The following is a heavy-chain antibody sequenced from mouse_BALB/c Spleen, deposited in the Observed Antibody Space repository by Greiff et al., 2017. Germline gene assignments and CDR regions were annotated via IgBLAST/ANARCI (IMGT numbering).Heavy chain of an antibody. CDR2: ISSGSSTI. CDR3: AREIDGYFAMDY. J-gene: IGHJ4*01. D-gene: IGHD2-3*01. Sequence: EVHLVESGGGLVQPGGSRKLSCAASGFTFSSFGMHWVRQAPEKGLEWVAYISSGSSTIYYADTVKGRFTISRDNPKNTLFLQMTSLRSEDTAMYYCAREIDGYFAMDYWGQGTSVTVSS. V-gene: IGHV5-17*02. CDR1: GFTFSSFG.